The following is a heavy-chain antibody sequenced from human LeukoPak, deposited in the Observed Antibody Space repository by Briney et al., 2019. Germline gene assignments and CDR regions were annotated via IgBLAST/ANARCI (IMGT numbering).Heavy chain of an antibody. Sequence: SETLSLTCAVYGGSFSGYYWSWIRQPPGKGLEWIGEINHSGITNYNPSLKSRGTISVDRCKKQLSLKLSAVTAADTAVYYCAATYSNYYYDSLHVWGKGTTVTVSS. D-gene: IGHD4-11*01. CDR3: AATYSNYYYDSLHV. J-gene: IGHJ6*03. V-gene: IGHV4-34*01. CDR2: INHSGIT. CDR1: GGSFSGYY.